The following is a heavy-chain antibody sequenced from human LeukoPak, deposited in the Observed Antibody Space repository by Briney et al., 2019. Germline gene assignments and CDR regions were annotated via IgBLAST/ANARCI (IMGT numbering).Heavy chain of an antibody. CDR3: ARVGGYSSGPDY. J-gene: IGHJ4*02. V-gene: IGHV3-53*01. Sequence: GGSLRLSCAASGFTVSSNYMSWVRQAPGKGLEGVSVIYSGGSTYYADSVKGRFTISRDNSKNPLYLQMNSLRAEDTPVYYCARVGGYSSGPDYWGQVTLVTVSS. D-gene: IGHD6-19*01. CDR2: IYSGGST. CDR1: GFTVSSNY.